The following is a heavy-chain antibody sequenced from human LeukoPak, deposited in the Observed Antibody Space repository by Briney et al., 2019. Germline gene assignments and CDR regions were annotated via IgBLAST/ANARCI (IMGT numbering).Heavy chain of an antibody. CDR2: IHYSGST. J-gene: IGHJ4*02. CDR1: GGSISGHF. V-gene: IGHV4-59*08. D-gene: IGHD3-10*01. CDR3: ARQAYYSGSGSWTGFDY. Sequence: SETLSLTCTVSGGSISGHFWSWIRQPPGKGLELTGRIHYSGSTFYKPSLKSRVTTSVDTSKNQFALKLSSVTAADTAVYYCARQAYYSGSGSWTGFDYWGQGTLVTVSS.